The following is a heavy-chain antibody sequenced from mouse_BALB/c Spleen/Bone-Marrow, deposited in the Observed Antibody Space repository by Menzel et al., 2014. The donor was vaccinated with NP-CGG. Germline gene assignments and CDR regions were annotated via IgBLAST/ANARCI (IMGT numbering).Heavy chain of an antibody. J-gene: IGHJ2*01. CDR3: ARHGITRLLDY. V-gene: IGHV5-9-3*01. Sequence: EVHLAESGGGLVKPGGSLKLSCAASGFTFSSYAMSRVRQTPEKRLEWVATISSGGSYTYYPDSVKGRFTISRDNAKNTLYLQMSSLRSEDTAMYYCARHGITRLLDYWGQGTTLTVSS. CDR1: GFTFSSYA. CDR2: ISSGGSYT. D-gene: IGHD2-4*01.